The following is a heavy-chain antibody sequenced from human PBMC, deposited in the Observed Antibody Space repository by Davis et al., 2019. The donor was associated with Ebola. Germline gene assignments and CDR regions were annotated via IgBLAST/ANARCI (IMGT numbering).Heavy chain of an antibody. CDR1: GFTFSNYG. CDR2: ISYDGGNK. J-gene: IGHJ4*02. V-gene: IGHV3-30*18. CDR3: AKLANTGSSSDY. Sequence: GGSLRLSCAASGFTFSNYGIHWVRQAPGKGLEWVTVISYDGGNKYYADSVKGRFTVSRDNSNNTLYLHMNSLTAEDTAVYYCAKLANTGSSSDYWGQGTLVIVSS. D-gene: IGHD1-26*01.